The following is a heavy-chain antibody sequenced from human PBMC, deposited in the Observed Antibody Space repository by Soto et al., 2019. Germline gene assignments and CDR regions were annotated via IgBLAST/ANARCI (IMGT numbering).Heavy chain of an antibody. Sequence: QVQLQQWGAGPLRPLETLSLTCGVSGGSFSGYYWAWIRQSPGKGLEWIGEINDRGSINYSPSLKSRVSISVETSKDHYPLNLRSVTAADTAVYYCARESHDILTGPPWVWYFDLWGRGTLVTVSS. CDR3: ARESHDILTGPPWVWYFDL. CDR2: INDRGSI. CDR1: GGSFSGYY. D-gene: IGHD3-9*01. V-gene: IGHV4-34*01. J-gene: IGHJ2*01.